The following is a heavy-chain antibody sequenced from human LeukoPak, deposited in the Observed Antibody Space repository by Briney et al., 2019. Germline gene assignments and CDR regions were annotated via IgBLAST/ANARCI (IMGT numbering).Heavy chain of an antibody. Sequence: GGSLRLSCAASGFTFSSYAMHWVRQAPGKGLEWVAVISYDGSNKYYADSVNGRFTISRDNSKNTLYLQMNSLRAEDTAVYYCARSKELIAARSYFDYWGQGTMVTVSS. D-gene: IGHD6-6*01. CDR2: ISYDGSNK. CDR1: GFTFSSYA. J-gene: IGHJ4*02. CDR3: ARSKELIAARSYFDY. V-gene: IGHV3-30*01.